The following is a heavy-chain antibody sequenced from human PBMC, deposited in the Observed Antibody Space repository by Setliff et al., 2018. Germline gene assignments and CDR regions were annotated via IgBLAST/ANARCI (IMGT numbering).Heavy chain of an antibody. CDR3: AKSLYFYDSSGYYYDRDYYYYMDV. V-gene: IGHV3-23*01. CDR2: ISGSGGST. D-gene: IGHD3-22*01. Sequence: GESLKISCAASGFTFSSYAISWVRQAPGKGLEWVSAISGSGGSTYYADSVKGRFTISRDNSKNTLYLQMNSLRAEDTAVYYCAKSLYFYDSSGYYYDRDYYYYMDVWGKGTTVTVSS. CDR1: GFTFSSYA. J-gene: IGHJ6*03.